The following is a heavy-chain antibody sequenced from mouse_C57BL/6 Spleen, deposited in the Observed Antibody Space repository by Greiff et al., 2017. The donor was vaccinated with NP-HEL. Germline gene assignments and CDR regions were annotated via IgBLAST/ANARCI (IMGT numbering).Heavy chain of an antibody. Sequence: VQLQQSGTELVKPGASVKLSCKASGYTFTSYWMHWVKQRPGQGLEWIGNINPSNGGTNYNEKFKSKATLTVDKSSSTAYMQLSSLTSEDSAVYYCARSYGNYWDYFDYWGQGTTLTVSS. D-gene: IGHD2-1*01. V-gene: IGHV1-53*01. CDR2: INPSNGGT. CDR1: GYTFTSYW. CDR3: ARSYGNYWDYFDY. J-gene: IGHJ2*01.